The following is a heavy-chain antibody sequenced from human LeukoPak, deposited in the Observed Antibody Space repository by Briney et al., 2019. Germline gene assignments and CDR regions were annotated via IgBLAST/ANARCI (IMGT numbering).Heavy chain of an antibody. Sequence: GGSLRLSCAASGFTSSSHWMGWVRQAPRKGLEWVANIKPDGSEKNYVDSVQGRFTISRDNAKNPLYLQMSSLRVEDTAVYYCVTGGHYSGTWGQGSLITVSS. CDR2: IKPDGSEK. V-gene: IGHV3-7*01. J-gene: IGHJ5*02. D-gene: IGHD3-3*01. CDR3: VTGGHYSGT. CDR1: GFTSSSHW.